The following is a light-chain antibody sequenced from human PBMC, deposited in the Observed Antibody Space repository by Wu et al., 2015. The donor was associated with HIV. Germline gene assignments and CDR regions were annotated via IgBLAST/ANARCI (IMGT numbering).Light chain of an antibody. J-gene: IGKJ1*01. CDR3: LQYYSYPRT. V-gene: IGKV1-5*03. Sequence: DIQMTQSPSTLSASVGDRVTITCRASQRISNWLAWYQQKPGKAPKLLIYKASSLESGVPSRFSGSGSGTEFTLTISSLQPDDFATYYCLQYYSYPRTFGQGTKVEIK. CDR2: KAS. CDR1: QRISNW.